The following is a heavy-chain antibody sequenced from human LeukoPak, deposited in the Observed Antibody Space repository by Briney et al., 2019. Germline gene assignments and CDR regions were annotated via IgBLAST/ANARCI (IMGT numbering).Heavy chain of an antibody. J-gene: IGHJ4*02. CDR2: INHSGST. Sequence: SETLSLTCAVYGGSFSGYYWSWIRQPPGKGLEWIGEINHSGSTNYNPSLKSRVTISVDTSKNQFSLKLSSVTAADTAVYYCARRSLVRGVVFGYWGQGTLVTVSS. V-gene: IGHV4-34*01. CDR1: GGSFSGYY. CDR3: ARRSLVRGVVFGY. D-gene: IGHD3-10*01.